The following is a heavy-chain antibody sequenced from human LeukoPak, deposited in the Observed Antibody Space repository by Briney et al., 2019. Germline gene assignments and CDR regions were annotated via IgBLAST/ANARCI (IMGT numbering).Heavy chain of an antibody. V-gene: IGHV1-3*01. Sequence: ASVKVSCKASRYPFTSYAKHWVRQAPGQRLEWMGWIHVGNGNTEYSQKFQGRVTITRDTPATTTYMELSSLRSEDTAVYYCARVDGSGPNAPNDCWGQGSLVTVSS. CDR1: RYPFTSYA. CDR2: IHVGNGNT. J-gene: IGHJ4*02. D-gene: IGHD3-10*01. CDR3: ARVDGSGPNAPNDC.